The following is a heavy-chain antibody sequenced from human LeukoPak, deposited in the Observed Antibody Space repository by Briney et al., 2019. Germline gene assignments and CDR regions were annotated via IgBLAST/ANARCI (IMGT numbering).Heavy chain of an antibody. V-gene: IGHV3-30*18. D-gene: IGHD3-9*01. CDR1: GFTFCSYG. CDR2: ISYDGSNK. CDR3: AKDFVGYYDILTGYYKDYYYYGMDV. Sequence: GGSLRLSCAASGFTFCSYGMHWVRQAPGKGLEWVAVISYDGSNKYYADSVKGRFTISRDNSKNTLYLQMNSLRAEDTAVYYCAKDFVGYYDILTGYYKDYYYYGMDVWGKGATVTVSS. J-gene: IGHJ6*04.